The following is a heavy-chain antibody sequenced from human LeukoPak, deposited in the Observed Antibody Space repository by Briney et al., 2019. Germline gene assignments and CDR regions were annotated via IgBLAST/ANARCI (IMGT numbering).Heavy chain of an antibody. Sequence: SETLSLTCTVSGGSLSSGGYYWSWIRQPPGKGLEWIGYIYHSGSTYYNPSLKSRVTISVDRSKNQFSLKLSSVTAADTAVYYCARDRYCGSTSCPLGAFDIWGQGTMVTVSS. CDR2: IYHSGST. J-gene: IGHJ3*02. V-gene: IGHV4-30-2*01. D-gene: IGHD2-2*01. CDR3: ARDRYCGSTSCPLGAFDI. CDR1: GGSLSSGGYY.